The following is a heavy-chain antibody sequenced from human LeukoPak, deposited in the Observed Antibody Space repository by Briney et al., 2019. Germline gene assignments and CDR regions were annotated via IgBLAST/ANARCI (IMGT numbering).Heavy chain of an antibody. J-gene: IGHJ6*02. Sequence: GRSLRLSCAASGFTFSSYGMHWVHQAPGKGLEWVAVISYDGSNKYYADSVKGRFTISRDNSKNTLYLQMNSLRAEDTAVYYCAKDLTIFGGRGMDVWGQGTTVTVSS. CDR1: GFTFSSYG. V-gene: IGHV3-30*18. CDR2: ISYDGSNK. CDR3: AKDLTIFGGRGMDV. D-gene: IGHD3-3*01.